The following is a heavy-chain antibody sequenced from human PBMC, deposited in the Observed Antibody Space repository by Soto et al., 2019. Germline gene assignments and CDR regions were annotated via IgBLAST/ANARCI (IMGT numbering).Heavy chain of an antibody. CDR1: GFTFSSYD. V-gene: IGHV3-13*01. J-gene: IGHJ4*02. CDR3: ARVSRDNCGGDCYSFDY. D-gene: IGHD2-21*02. CDR2: IGTAGDT. Sequence: GGSLRLSCAASGFTFSSYDMHWVRQATGKGLEWVSAIGTAGDTYYPGSVKGRFTISRENAKNSLYLQMNSLRAGDTAVYYCARVSRDNCGGDCYSFDYWGQGTLVTVSS.